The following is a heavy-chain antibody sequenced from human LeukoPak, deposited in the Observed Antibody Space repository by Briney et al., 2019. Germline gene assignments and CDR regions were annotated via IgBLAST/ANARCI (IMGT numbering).Heavy chain of an antibody. V-gene: IGHV1-69*13. Sequence: SVKVSRKASGGTFSSYAISWVRQAPGQGLEWMGGIIPIFGTANYAQKFQGRVTITADESTSTAYMELSSLRSEDTAVYYCARRRRYCSGGSCGNKFDPWGQGTLVTVSS. CDR2: IIPIFGTA. CDR3: ARRRRYCSGGSCGNKFDP. D-gene: IGHD2-15*01. CDR1: GGTFSSYA. J-gene: IGHJ5*02.